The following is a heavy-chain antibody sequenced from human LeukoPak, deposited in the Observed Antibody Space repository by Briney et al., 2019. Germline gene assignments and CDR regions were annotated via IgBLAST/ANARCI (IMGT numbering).Heavy chain of an antibody. CDR2: INHSGST. V-gene: IGHV4-34*01. D-gene: IGHD3-3*01. CDR3: ARGRYDFWSGYTTATPLDY. Sequence: SETLSLTCAVYGGSFSGYYWSWIRQPPGKGLEWIGEINHSGSTNYNPSLKSRVTISVDTSKNQFSLKLGSVTAADTAVYYCARGRYDFWSGYTTATPLDYWGQGTLVTVSS. J-gene: IGHJ4*02. CDR1: GGSFSGYY.